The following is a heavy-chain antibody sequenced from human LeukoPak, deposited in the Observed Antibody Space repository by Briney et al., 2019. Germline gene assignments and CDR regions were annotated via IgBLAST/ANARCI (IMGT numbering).Heavy chain of an antibody. J-gene: IGHJ3*02. CDR1: GFTVSSNY. CDR3: ARVDRATDAFDI. V-gene: IGHV3-66*01. D-gene: IGHD1-14*01. CDR2: IYSGGNT. Sequence: GGSLRLSCAASGFTVSSNYMSWVRQAPGKGLEWVSVIYSGGNTYYADSVKGRFTISRDNSKNTLYLQVNSLRAEDTAVYYCARVDRATDAFDIWGQGTMVTASS.